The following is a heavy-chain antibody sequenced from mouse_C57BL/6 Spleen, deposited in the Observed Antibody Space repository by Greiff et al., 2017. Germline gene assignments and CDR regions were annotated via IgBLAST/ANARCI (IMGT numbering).Heavy chain of an antibody. Sequence: QVQLQQSGAELVKPGASVKISCKASGYAFSSYWMNWVEQRPGKGLEWIGQIYPGDGDTNYNGKFKGKATLTADKSSSTAYMQLSSLTSEDSAVYFCARQGYYGSYWYFDVWGTGTTVTVSS. V-gene: IGHV1-80*01. D-gene: IGHD1-1*01. CDR2: IYPGDGDT. CDR1: GYAFSSYW. J-gene: IGHJ1*03. CDR3: ARQGYYGSYWYFDV.